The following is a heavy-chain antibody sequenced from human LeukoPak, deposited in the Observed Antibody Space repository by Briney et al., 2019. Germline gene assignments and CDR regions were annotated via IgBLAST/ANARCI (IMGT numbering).Heavy chain of an antibody. J-gene: IGHJ5*02. V-gene: IGHV4-61*02. CDR2: IYSSGTT. D-gene: IGHD4-17*01. CDR1: GGSISGGTYY. Sequence: SQTLSLTCTVSGGSISGGTYYWTWIRQPAGKGLEWIGRIYSSGTTQYNPSLQSRVILSLDTSNNQFPLRLSSVTAADTAVYYCAREDTDYGAGSWGQGTLVTVSS. CDR3: AREDTDYGAGS.